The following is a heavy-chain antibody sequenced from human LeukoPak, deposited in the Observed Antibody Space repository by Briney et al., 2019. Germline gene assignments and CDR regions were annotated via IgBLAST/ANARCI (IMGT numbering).Heavy chain of an antibody. J-gene: IGHJ5*02. V-gene: IGHV3-30-3*01. CDR1: GFTFSSYA. Sequence: PGGSLRLSCAASGFTFSSYAMHWVRQAPGKGLEWVAVISYDGSNKYYADSVKGRFTISRDNSKNTLYLQMNRLRAEDTAVYYCARDRVGVQVPAANTNWFDPWGQGTLVTVSS. CDR2: ISYDGSNK. D-gene: IGHD2-2*01. CDR3: ARDRVGVQVPAANTNWFDP.